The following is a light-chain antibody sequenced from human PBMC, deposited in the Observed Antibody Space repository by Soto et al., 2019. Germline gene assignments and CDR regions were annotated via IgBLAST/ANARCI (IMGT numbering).Light chain of an antibody. V-gene: IGKV1-39*01. CDR2: AAS. J-gene: IGKJ4*01. CDR3: QQSYSTPLT. CDR1: QSISSY. Sequence: DVQMTQSPSSLSASVVDRVTITCRASQSISSYLNSYQQKPGNAPKLLIYAASSLQSGVPSRFSGSGSGTDFTLTISSLQPEDFATYYCQQSYSTPLTFGGGTKVDIK.